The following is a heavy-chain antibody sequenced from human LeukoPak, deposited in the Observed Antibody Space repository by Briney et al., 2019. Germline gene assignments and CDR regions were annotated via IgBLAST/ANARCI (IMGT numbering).Heavy chain of an antibody. D-gene: IGHD3-10*01. CDR3: ARSDYYGSGFDP. V-gene: IGHV4-4*02. CDR2: IYHSGST. CDR1: GGSISSSNW. Sequence: PSGTLSLTCAVSGGSISSSNWWSWVRQPPGKGLEWIGEIYHSGSTNYNPSLKNRVTISVDKSKNQFSLKLSSVTAADTAVYYCARSDYYGSGFDPWGQGTLVTVSS. J-gene: IGHJ5*02.